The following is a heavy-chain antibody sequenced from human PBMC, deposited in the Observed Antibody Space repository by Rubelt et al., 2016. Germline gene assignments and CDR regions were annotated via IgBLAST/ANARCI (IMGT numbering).Heavy chain of an antibody. D-gene: IGHD4-17*01. V-gene: IGHV4-59*08. CDR2: IYYSGST. Sequence: QVQLQESGPGLVTPSETLSLTCTVSGGSISSYYWSWIRQPPGKGLEWIGYIYYSGSTNYNPTLKSRVPLSVDTSKTHCSLKLSSVTAADTAVYYCAGQMTTALYYYYYYGMDVWGQGTTVTVSS. J-gene: IGHJ6*02. CDR1: GGSISSYY. CDR3: AGQMTTALYYYYYYGMDV.